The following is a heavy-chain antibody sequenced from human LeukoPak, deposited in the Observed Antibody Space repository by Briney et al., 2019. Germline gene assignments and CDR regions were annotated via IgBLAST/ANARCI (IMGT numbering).Heavy chain of an antibody. CDR1: GFTFSSYG. CDR3: AKGGGSGWYRYYFDY. Sequence: GGTLRLSCAASGFTFSSYGMSWVRQAPGKGLEWVSSISSSSSYIYYADSVKGRFTISRDNAKNSLYLQMNSLRAEDTAVYYCAKGGGSGWYRYYFDYWGQGTLVTVSS. CDR2: ISSSSSYI. D-gene: IGHD6-19*01. V-gene: IGHV3-21*04. J-gene: IGHJ4*02.